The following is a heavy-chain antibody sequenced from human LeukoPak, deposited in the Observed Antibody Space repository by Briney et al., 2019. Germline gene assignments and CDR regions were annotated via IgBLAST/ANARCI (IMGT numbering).Heavy chain of an antibody. Sequence: TGGSLRLSCAASGFTFSSYWMHWVRQAPGKGLVWVSRINSDGSSTSYADSVKGRFTISRDNAKNTLYLQMNSPRAEDTAVYYCARESSVGAHKAFDYWGQGTLVTVFS. CDR1: GFTFSSYW. V-gene: IGHV3-74*01. CDR3: ARESSVGAHKAFDY. D-gene: IGHD1-26*01. CDR2: INSDGSST. J-gene: IGHJ4*02.